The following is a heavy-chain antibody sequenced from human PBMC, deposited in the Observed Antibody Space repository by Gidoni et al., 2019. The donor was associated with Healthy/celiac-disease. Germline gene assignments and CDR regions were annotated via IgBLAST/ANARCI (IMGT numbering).Heavy chain of an antibody. Sequence: QVQLQESGPGLVKPSGTLSLTCAVSGGSISSSNWWSWVRQPPGKGLEWFGEIYHSGSTNYNPSLKSRVTISVDKSKNQFSLKLSSVTAADTAVYYCARAWRYYGSGSYLDLWGRGTLVTVSS. CDR2: IYHSGST. V-gene: IGHV4-4*02. J-gene: IGHJ2*01. CDR3: ARAWRYYGSGSYLDL. D-gene: IGHD3-10*01. CDR1: GGSISSSNW.